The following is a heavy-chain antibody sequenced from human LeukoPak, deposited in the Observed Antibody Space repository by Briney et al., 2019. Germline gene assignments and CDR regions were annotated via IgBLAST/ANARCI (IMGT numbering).Heavy chain of an antibody. CDR1: GGSISSGVYY. CDR2: IYYSGST. CDR3: ASRVYYYDSSGYYFRD. J-gene: IGHJ4*02. V-gene: IGHV4-31*03. D-gene: IGHD3-22*01. Sequence: PSQTLSLTCTVSGGSISSGVYYWSWIRQHPGKGLEWIGYIYYSGSTYYNPSLKSRVTISVDTSKNQFSLKLSSVTAADTAVYYCASRVYYYDSSGYYFRDWGQGTLVTVSS.